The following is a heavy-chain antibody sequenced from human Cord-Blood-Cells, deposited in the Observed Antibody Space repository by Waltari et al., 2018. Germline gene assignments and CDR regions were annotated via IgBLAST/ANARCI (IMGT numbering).Heavy chain of an antibody. J-gene: IGHJ3*02. CDR2: FNPEDGET. CDR1: GYTLTELS. CDR3: ATVGYCTNGVCYIDDAFDI. D-gene: IGHD2-8*01. V-gene: IGHV1-24*01. Sequence: QVQLVQSGAEVKKPGASVKVSCTVSGYTLTELSMTWVRPAPGKGLEWMGGFNPEDGETIYAHEFQGRVTMTEDTSTDTAYMGLSSLRSEDTAVYYCATVGYCTNGVCYIDDAFDIWGQGTMVTVSS.